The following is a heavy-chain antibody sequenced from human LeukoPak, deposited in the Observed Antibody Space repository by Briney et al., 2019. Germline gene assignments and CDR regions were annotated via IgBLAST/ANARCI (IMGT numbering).Heavy chain of an antibody. CDR2: IYYSGST. Sequence: SETLSLTCGVSGDSMSSYYWNWIRQPPGKGLEWIGNIYYSGSTDYNPSLKSRVTISVDTSKNQFSLKLSSVTAADTAVYFCARAASWYSVFDSWGQGTPVTVSS. J-gene: IGHJ4*02. D-gene: IGHD6-13*01. CDR3: ARAASWYSVFDS. V-gene: IGHV4-59*01. CDR1: GDSMSSYY.